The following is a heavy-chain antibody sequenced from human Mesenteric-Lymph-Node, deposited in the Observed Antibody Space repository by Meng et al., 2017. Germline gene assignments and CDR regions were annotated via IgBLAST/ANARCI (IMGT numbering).Heavy chain of an antibody. D-gene: IGHD3-10*01. CDR3: ARGRFGDAANSYNWFDP. CDR1: GGGFNGYY. Sequence: QAQLQQWGAGLLQPSETLSLTCAVSGGGFNGYYWSWIRQPPGKGLEWIAEINHSGNTNYNPSLKSRVTISVDRSNNQFSLRLKSVSAADTAVYYCARGRFGDAANSYNWFDPWGQGTLVTVSS. V-gene: IGHV4-34*01. CDR2: INHSGNT. J-gene: IGHJ5*02.